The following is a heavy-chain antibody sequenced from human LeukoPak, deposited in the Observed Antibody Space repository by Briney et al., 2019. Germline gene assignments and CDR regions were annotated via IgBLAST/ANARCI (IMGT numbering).Heavy chain of an antibody. Sequence: GGSLRLSCVGSGFTFSADSMNWVRQAPDKGLEWISYISRSGSTTHYGDSVKGRSTISRDNAKNSVFLQLNSLRDEDTAVYFCARDRPGKYYFDSWGQGALVIVSS. V-gene: IGHV3-48*02. CDR1: GFTFSADS. D-gene: IGHD1-14*01. J-gene: IGHJ4*02. CDR2: ISRSGSTT. CDR3: ARDRPGKYYFDS.